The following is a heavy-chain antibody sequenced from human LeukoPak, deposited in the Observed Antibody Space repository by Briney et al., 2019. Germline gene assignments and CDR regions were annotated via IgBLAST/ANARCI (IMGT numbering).Heavy chain of an antibody. J-gene: IGHJ3*02. CDR3: ARGKLGSFDI. D-gene: IGHD3-10*01. CDR2: ISYDGSNK. CDR1: GFTFSSYG. Sequence: GGSLRLSCAASGFTFSSYGMNWVRQAPGKGLEWVAVISYDGSNKYYADSVKGRFTISRDNSKNTLYLQMNSLRVEDPAVYYCARGKLGSFDIWGQGTLVTVSS. V-gene: IGHV3-30*03.